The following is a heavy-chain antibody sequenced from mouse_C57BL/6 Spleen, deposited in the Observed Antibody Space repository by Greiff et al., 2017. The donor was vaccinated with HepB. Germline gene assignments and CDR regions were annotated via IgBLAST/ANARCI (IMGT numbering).Heavy chain of an antibody. Sequence: VQLQQSGPELVKPGASVKISCKASGYAFSSSWMNWVKQRPGKGLEWIGRIYPGDGDTNYNGKFKGKATRTADKSSSTANMQLSSLTSEDSAVYSCARGGFITTVVEYFDVWGTGTTVTVSS. CDR2: IYPGDGDT. D-gene: IGHD1-1*01. J-gene: IGHJ1*03. CDR3: ARGGFITTVVEYFDV. V-gene: IGHV1-82*01. CDR1: GYAFSSSW.